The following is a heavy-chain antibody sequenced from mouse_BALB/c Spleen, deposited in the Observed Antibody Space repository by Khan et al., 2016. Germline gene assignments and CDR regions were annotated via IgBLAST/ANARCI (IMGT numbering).Heavy chain of an antibody. CDR1: GFDFSRYW. J-gene: IGHJ3*01. CDR3: ARAGYYGYLVN. D-gene: IGHD1-1*01. CDR2: INPDSGTI. V-gene: IGHV4-1*02. Sequence: EVKLLESGGGLVQPGGSLKVSCAASGFDFSRYWMSWVRQAPGKGLEWIGEINPDSGTINYTPSLKVKFIISRDNAKNTLYLQMSKVRSEDTALHYCARAGYYGYLVNWGQGTLVTVSA.